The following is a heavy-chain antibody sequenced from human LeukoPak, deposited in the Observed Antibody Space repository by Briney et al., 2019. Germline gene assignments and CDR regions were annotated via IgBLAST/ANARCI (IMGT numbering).Heavy chain of an antibody. V-gene: IGHV1-24*01. CDR3: ARGAGYYHSSGPLGWFDP. CDR2: FDPEDGET. D-gene: IGHD3-22*01. J-gene: IGHJ5*02. Sequence: GASVKVSCKVSGYTLTELSMHWVRQAPGKGLEWMGGFDPEDGETIYAQKFQGRVTMTEDTSTDTAYMELSRLRSDDTAVYYCARGAGYYHSSGPLGWFDPWGQGTLVTVSS. CDR1: GYTLTELS.